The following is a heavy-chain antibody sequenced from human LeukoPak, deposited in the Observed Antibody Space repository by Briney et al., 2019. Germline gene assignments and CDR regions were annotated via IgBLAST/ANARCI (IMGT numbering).Heavy chain of an antibody. CDR2: IYYSGSA. CDR1: GGSIRSYY. V-gene: IGHV4-59*01. CDR3: ARGGRNDAFDI. Sequence: SETLSPTRSVSGGSIRSYYWSWIRQPPGKGLEWIAYIYYSGSANYNPSLKSRVTIAADTSRNKFSLNLNSVTAADTAVYYCARGGRNDAFDIWGQGSMVTVSS. J-gene: IGHJ3*02.